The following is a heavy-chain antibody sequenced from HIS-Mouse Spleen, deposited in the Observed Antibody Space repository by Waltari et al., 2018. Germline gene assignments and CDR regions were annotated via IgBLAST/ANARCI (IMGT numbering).Heavy chain of an antibody. CDR1: GGSISSSSYY. D-gene: IGHD6-13*01. CDR2: INYSGRT. V-gene: IGHV4-39*07. Sequence: QLQLQESGPGLVKPSETLSLTCTVSGGSISSSSYYWGWIRQPPGEGLEWIGSINYSGRTYPNPSRKSRVTISVDTSKNQFSLKLSAVTAADTAVYYCAREIPYSSSWYDWYFDLWGRGTLVTVSS. J-gene: IGHJ2*01. CDR3: AREIPYSSSWYDWYFDL.